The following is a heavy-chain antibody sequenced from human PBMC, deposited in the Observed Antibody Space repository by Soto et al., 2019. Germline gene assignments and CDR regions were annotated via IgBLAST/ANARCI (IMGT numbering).Heavy chain of an antibody. CDR2: IYYSGST. J-gene: IGHJ4*02. Sequence: PSETLSLTCTVSGGSISSYYWSWIRQPPGKGLEWIGCIYYSGSTNYNPSLKSRVTISVDTSKNQFSLKLSSVTAADTAVYYCASGITMVRGVIYFDYWGQGTLVTVSS. D-gene: IGHD3-10*01. V-gene: IGHV4-59*08. CDR3: ASGITMVRGVIYFDY. CDR1: GGSISSYY.